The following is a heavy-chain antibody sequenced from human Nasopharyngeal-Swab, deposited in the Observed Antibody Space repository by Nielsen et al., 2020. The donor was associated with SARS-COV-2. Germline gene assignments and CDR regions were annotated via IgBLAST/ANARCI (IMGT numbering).Heavy chain of an antibody. CDR2: IIPIFGTA. J-gene: IGHJ6*03. V-gene: IGHV1-69*13. D-gene: IGHD2-15*01. CDR3: ARVGEYCSGGSCYAEYYYYYMDV. CDR1: GGTFSSYA. Sequence: SVKVSCKASGGTFSSYAISWVRQAPEQGLEWMGGIIPIFGTANYAQKFQGRVTITADESTSTAYMELSSLRSEDTAVYYCARVGEYCSGGSCYAEYYYYYMDVWGKGTTVTVSS.